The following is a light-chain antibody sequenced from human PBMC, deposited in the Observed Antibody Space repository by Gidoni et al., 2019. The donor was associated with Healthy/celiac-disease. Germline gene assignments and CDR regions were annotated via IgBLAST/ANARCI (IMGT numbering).Light chain of an antibody. CDR3: AAWDDSLSVL. CDR1: SSNIGSNY. J-gene: IGLJ2*01. CDR2: RNN. Sequence: QSVLTHPPSPSGPPGQRVTISCSGSSSNIGSNYVYWYQQLPGTAPKLLIYRNNQRPSGVPDRFSGSKSGTSASLAISGLRSEDEADYYCAAWDDSLSVLFGGGTKLTVL. V-gene: IGLV1-47*01.